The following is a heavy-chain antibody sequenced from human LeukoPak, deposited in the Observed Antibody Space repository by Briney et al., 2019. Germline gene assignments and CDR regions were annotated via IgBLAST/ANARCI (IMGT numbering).Heavy chain of an antibody. J-gene: IGHJ5*02. CDR3: AREDSSGWYSNWFDP. V-gene: IGHV1-2*02. CDR1: GYTFTDYY. D-gene: IGHD6-19*01. CDR2: INPNSGGT. Sequence: GASVKVSCKASGYTFTDYYIHWVRQAPGQGLEWMGWINPNSGGTNYAQKFQGRVTMTRDTSISTAYMELSRLRSDDTAVYYCAREDSSGWYSNWFDPWGQGTLVTVSS.